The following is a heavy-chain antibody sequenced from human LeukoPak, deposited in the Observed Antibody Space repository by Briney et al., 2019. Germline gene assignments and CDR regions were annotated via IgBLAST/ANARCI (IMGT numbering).Heavy chain of an antibody. J-gene: IGHJ4*02. V-gene: IGHV4-59*08. CDR3: ARGSCSGGSCYWGYFDY. Sequence: PSETLSLTCTVSGGSISSYYWSWIRQPPGKGLEWIGHIYYTGSTNYNPSLKSRVTISLDTSKNQFSLKLSSVAAADTAVYYCARGSCSGGSCYWGYFDYWGQGSLVTVSS. CDR2: IYYTGST. CDR1: GGSISSYY. D-gene: IGHD2-15*01.